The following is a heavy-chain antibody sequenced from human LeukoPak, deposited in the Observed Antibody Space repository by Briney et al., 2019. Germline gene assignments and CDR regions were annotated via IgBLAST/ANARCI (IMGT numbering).Heavy chain of an antibody. CDR2: INHSGST. V-gene: IGHV4-34*01. J-gene: IGHJ4*02. CDR3: ARGRARSMAGRH. Sequence: SETLSLTCAVYGGSFSGYYWSWIRQPPGKGLEWIGEINHSGSTNYNPSLKSRVTISVDTSKNQFSLKLSSVTAADTAVYYCARGRARSMAGRHWGQGTLVTVSS. D-gene: IGHD6-19*01. CDR1: GGSFSGYY.